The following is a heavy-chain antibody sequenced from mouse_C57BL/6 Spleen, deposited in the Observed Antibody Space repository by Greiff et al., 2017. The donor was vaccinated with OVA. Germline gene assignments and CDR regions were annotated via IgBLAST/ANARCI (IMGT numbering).Heavy chain of an antibody. CDR3: ARPFTTVVGYFDV. D-gene: IGHD1-1*01. V-gene: IGHV1-82*01. CDR2: IYPGDGDT. CDR1: GYAFSSSW. Sequence: QVQLQQSGPELVKPGASVKISCKASGYAFSSSWMNWVKQRPGKGLEWIGRIYPGDGDTNYNGKFKGKATLTADKSSSTAYMHLSSLTSEDSAVYFCARPFTTVVGYFDVWGTGTTVTVSS. J-gene: IGHJ1*03.